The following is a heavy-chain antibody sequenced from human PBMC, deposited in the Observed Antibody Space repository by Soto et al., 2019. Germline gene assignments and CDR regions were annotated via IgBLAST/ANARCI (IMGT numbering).Heavy chain of an antibody. CDR1: GFTFNNYA. CDR2: ISGNGGNT. J-gene: IGHJ4*02. D-gene: IGHD2-21*01. V-gene: IGHV3-23*01. CDR3: VKEQGFRAFDY. Sequence: EVQLLESGGGLVQPGGSLRLSCAASGFTFNNYAMSWVRQAPGRGLEWVSSISGNGGNTYYAEPVKGRFTVSRDNSWNTLYLQTNSLRAEDTAVYYCVKEQGFRAFDYWGQGILVTVSS.